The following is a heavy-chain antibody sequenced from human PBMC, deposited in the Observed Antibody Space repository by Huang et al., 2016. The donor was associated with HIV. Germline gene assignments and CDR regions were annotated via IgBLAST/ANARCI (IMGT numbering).Heavy chain of an antibody. CDR1: GGSFTGNY. CDR2: VNDSGAT. J-gene: IGHJ6*02. D-gene: IGHD3-3*01. Sequence: QMQLQQRGAGLLKPSETLSLTCGVSGGSFTGNYLTWIRQAPGKGLEWIGEVNDSGATNYTPSLKGRVTIALDKSNRELSLNLRSVTAADTAVYYCARQWTILEWLLGLDVWGQGTTVIVSS. V-gene: IGHV4-34*02. CDR3: ARQWTILEWLLGLDV.